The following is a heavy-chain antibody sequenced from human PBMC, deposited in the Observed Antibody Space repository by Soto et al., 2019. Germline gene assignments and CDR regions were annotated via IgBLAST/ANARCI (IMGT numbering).Heavy chain of an antibody. D-gene: IGHD1-20*01. CDR3: ATLPGFRYNYRPNFEY. J-gene: IGHJ4*01. Sequence: PGGSLRLSCAASGFTFSSYGMHWVRQAPGKGLEWVAVISYDGSNKYYADSVKGRFTISRDNSKNTLFLQVDSLRGDDSAVYFCATLPGFRYNYRPNFEYWGHGSVVTVSS. V-gene: IGHV3-30*03. CDR2: ISYDGSNK. CDR1: GFTFSSYG.